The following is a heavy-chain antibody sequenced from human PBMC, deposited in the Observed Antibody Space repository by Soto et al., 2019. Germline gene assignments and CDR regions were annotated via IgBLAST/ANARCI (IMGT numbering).Heavy chain of an antibody. CDR1: GFTFSSYG. D-gene: IGHD2-2*01. V-gene: IGHV3-33*01. J-gene: IGHJ5*02. CDR2: IWYDGSNK. CDR3: ARVKHYQLLSQKYNWFDP. Sequence: GSLRLSCAASGFTFSSYGMHWVRQAPGKGLEWVAVIWYDGSNKYYADSVKGRFTISRDNSKNTLYLQMNSLRAEDTAVYYCARVKHYQLLSQKYNWFDPGGQGTLVTVPS.